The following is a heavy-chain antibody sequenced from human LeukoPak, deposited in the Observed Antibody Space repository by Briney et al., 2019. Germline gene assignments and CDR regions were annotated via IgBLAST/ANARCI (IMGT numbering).Heavy chain of an antibody. D-gene: IGHD3-16*01. CDR3: AALGPKGGFDP. CDR2: IYYSGST. V-gene: IGHV4-39*07. Sequence: SETLSLTCTVSGGSISSSSYYWGWIRQPPGKGLEWIGSIYYSGSTYYNPSLKSRVTISVDTSKNQFSLKLSSVTAADTAVYYCAALGPKGGFDPWGQGTLVTVSS. J-gene: IGHJ5*02. CDR1: GGSISSSSYY.